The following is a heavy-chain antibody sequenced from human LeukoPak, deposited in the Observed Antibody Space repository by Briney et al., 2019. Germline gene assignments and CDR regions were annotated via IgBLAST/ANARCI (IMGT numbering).Heavy chain of an antibody. CDR3: AKALYYYDSSGYLH. D-gene: IGHD3-22*01. Sequence: GGSLRLSXAASGFTFSSYAMSWVRQAPGKGLEWVSAISGSGGSTYYADSVKGRFTISRDNSKNTLYLQMNSLRAEDTAVYYCAKALYYYDSSGYLHWGQGTLVTVSS. V-gene: IGHV3-23*01. CDR1: GFTFSSYA. J-gene: IGHJ4*02. CDR2: ISGSGGST.